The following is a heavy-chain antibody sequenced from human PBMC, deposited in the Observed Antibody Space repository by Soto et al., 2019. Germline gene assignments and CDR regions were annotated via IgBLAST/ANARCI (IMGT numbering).Heavy chain of an antibody. CDR2: LSYDVSNK. J-gene: IGHJ4*02. V-gene: IGHV3-30-3*01. CDR1: GFTFSIYS. D-gene: IGHD3-9*01. CDR3: ARERVTGYYNVIGY. Sequence: GGSLRLSCAASGFTFSIYSMHWVRQAPGKGLEWVAVLSYDVSNKFYADSVKGRFTISRDNSKNTLYLQMNSLRPEDTAVYYCARERVTGYYNVIGYWGRGTLVTVSS.